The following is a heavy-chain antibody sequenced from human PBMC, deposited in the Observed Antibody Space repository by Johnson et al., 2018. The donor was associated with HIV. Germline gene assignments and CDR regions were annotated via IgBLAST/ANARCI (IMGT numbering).Heavy chain of an antibody. CDR2: ISSDGSTI. D-gene: IGHD2-15*01. V-gene: IGHV3-48*04. CDR3: TGRDLLRAFDI. CDR1: GFTFSSYW. Sequence: VQLVESGGGLVQPGGSLRLSCAASGFTFSSYWMHWVRQAPGKGLVWISYISSDGSTIDYADSVKGRFTISMDNGNNSLYLQMNSLRAEDAAVYYCTGRDLLRAFDICGQGTMVTVSS. J-gene: IGHJ3*02.